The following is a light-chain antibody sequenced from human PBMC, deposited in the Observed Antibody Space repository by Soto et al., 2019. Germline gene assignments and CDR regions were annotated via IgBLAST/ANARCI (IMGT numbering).Light chain of an antibody. CDR3: QSYDSSFVV. Sequence: NFMLTQPHSVSESPGKTVTISCTRSSGSIASNYVQWYQQRPGSAPTTVIYEDNQRPSGVPDRFSGPIDSSSNSASLTISGLKTEDEADYYCQSYDSSFVVFGGGTKLTVL. J-gene: IGLJ2*01. V-gene: IGLV6-57*04. CDR1: SGSIASNY. CDR2: EDN.